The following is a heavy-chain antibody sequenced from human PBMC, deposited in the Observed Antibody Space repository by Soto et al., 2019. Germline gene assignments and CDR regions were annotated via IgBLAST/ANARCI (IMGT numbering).Heavy chain of an antibody. CDR2: IHYSGRT. D-gene: IGHD1-26*01. CDR3: VRVGVGIGNHFDS. J-gene: IGHJ4*02. Sequence: PAETLSLTCVVSSGSISGFYWTWIRQPPGKILEWIGYIHYSGRTDYNPSLTSRATMSVDTSKNQFSLNLKSITAADTAVYYCVRVGVGIGNHFDSWGRGTLVTVS. V-gene: IGHV4-59*12. CDR1: SGSISGFY.